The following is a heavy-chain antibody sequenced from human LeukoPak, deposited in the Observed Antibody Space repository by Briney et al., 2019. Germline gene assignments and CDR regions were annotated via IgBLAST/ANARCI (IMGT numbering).Heavy chain of an antibody. CDR2: FSGGGGST. V-gene: IGHV3-23*01. J-gene: IGHJ4*02. CDR3: AKDHTWGLAVSD. D-gene: IGHD7-27*01. CDR1: GFTFSSYA. Sequence: PGGSLRLSCAASGFTFSSYAMSWVRQAPGKGLEWVSAFSGGGGSTYYADSVKGRFTISRDNSKNTLYLQMNSLRAEDTAVYYCAKDHTWGLAVSDWGQGTLVTVSS.